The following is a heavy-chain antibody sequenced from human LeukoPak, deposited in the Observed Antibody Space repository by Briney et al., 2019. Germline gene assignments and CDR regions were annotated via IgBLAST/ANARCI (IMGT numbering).Heavy chain of an antibody. CDR2: IDANNGDT. CDR3: ARDPSSVTLYFFDY. V-gene: IGHV1-2*02. CDR1: GYTFRGNY. Sequence: ASVKISCKASGYTFRGNYIHWLRQAPGQGLAWMGWIDANNGDTKSAQKFQGRVTMSRDTSISTAYMDLSSLSPDDAAVYYCARDPSSVTLYFFDYWGQGTLVTVPS. D-gene: IGHD4-11*01. J-gene: IGHJ4*02.